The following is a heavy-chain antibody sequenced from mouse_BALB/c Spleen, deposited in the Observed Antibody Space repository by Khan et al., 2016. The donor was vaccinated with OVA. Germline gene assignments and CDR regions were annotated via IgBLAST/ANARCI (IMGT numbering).Heavy chain of an antibody. D-gene: IGHD2-3*01. CDR1: GFNIKDTY. Sequence: EVQLQQSGAELVKPGASVKLSCTASGFNIKDTYMHWVEQRPEQGLEWIGRIAPANGNTKYDPKFQGKATIKADTSSNTAYLQLSSLTSEDTAGYYCAHPSYDPRNFDVWGAGTTVTVSS. V-gene: IGHV14-3*02. J-gene: IGHJ1*01. CDR2: IAPANGNT. CDR3: AHPSYDPRNFDV.